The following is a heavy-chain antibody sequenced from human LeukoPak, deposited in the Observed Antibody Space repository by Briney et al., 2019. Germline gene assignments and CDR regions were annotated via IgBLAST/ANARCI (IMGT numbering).Heavy chain of an antibody. CDR3: AVLGYCSGGSCYSTNHFDY. D-gene: IGHD2-15*01. Sequence: GGSLRLSCAASGFTFSSYGLHWVRQAPGKGLEWVAVIWYAGSNKYYADSVKGRFTISRDNSKNTLYLQMNSLRAEDTAVYYCAVLGYCSGGSCYSTNHFDYWGQGTLVTVSS. V-gene: IGHV3-33*01. J-gene: IGHJ4*02. CDR2: IWYAGSNK. CDR1: GFTFSSYG.